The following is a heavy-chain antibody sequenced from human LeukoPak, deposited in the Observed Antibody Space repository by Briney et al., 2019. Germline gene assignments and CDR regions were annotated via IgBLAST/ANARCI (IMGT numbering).Heavy chain of an antibody. Sequence: GGSLRLSCAASGFTFSSNSMNWVRQAQGKGLEWVSYISSSSSTIYYADSVKGRFTISRENAKNSLYLQMNSLRAGDTAVYYCARGQDSSGYSFDYWGQGTLVTVSS. V-gene: IGHV3-48*01. J-gene: IGHJ4*02. CDR1: GFTFSSNS. CDR3: ARGQDSSGYSFDY. D-gene: IGHD3-22*01. CDR2: ISSSSSTI.